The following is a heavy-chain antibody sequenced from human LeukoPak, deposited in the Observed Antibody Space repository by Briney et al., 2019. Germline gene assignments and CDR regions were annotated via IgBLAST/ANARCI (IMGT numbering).Heavy chain of an antibody. CDR1: GGTFSSYA. D-gene: IGHD3-22*01. V-gene: IGHV1-69*04. Sequence: SVKVSCKASGGTFSSYAISWVRQAPGQGLEWMGRIIPILGIANYAQKLQGRVTMTTDTSTTTAYMELRSLRSDDTAVYYCARGYDSSGYYYTGNNWFDPWGQGTLVTVSS. CDR2: IIPILGIA. CDR3: ARGYDSSGYYYTGNNWFDP. J-gene: IGHJ5*02.